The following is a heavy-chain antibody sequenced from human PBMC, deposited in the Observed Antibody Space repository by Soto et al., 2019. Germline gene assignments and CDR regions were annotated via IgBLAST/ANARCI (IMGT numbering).Heavy chain of an antibody. CDR2: IYYSGST. CDR1: GGSISSYY. CDR3: ARHGSYSYSTSSLDD. J-gene: IGHJ4*02. D-gene: IGHD6-6*01. Sequence: QVQLQESGPGLVKPSETLSLTCTVSGGSISSYYWSWIRQPPGKGLEWIGYIYYSGSTNYNPSLKSRVTISVDTSKNQFSLKLRSVTAADTAAYYCARHGSYSYSTSSLDDWGQGTLVTVSS. V-gene: IGHV4-59*08.